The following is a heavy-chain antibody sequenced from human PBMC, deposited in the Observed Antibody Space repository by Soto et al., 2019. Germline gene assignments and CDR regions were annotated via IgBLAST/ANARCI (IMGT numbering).Heavy chain of an antibody. CDR3: AREVPTLSHQSIAARPSYYFDY. V-gene: IGHV3-23*01. J-gene: IGHJ4*02. CDR2: ISGSGSST. Sequence: PGGSLRLSCASSGFTFSNYAMNWVRQAPGKGLEWVSAISGSGSSTYYADSVKGRFTISRDNSKNTLYLQMNSLRAEDTAVYYCAREVPTLSHQSIAARPSYYFDYWGQGTLVTVSS. CDR1: GFTFSNYA. D-gene: IGHD6-6*01.